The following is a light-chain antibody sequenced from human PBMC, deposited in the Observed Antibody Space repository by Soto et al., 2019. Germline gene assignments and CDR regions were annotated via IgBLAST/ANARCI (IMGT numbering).Light chain of an antibody. V-gene: IGKV3-11*01. Sequence: EVVLTQSPVTLSLSPGERATLSCRASQSFRGLLAWYQQKPGQAPRLLIYDAYNRATGIPPSFSGSGSGTDFTLTISSLEPEDSAVYYCQQRHMWPITFGQGTRLAIK. CDR3: QQRHMWPIT. CDR2: DAY. CDR1: QSFRGL. J-gene: IGKJ5*01.